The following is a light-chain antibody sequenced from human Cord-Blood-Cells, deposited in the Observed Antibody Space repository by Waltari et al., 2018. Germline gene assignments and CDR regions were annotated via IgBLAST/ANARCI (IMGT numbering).Light chain of an antibody. Sequence: PPSASGTPGQRVTISCSGSSSNIGSNYVYWYQQLPGTAPKLLIYRNNQRPSGVPDRFSGSKSGTSASRAISGLRSEGEADYYCAAWDDSLSGYVFGTGTKVTVL. J-gene: IGLJ1*01. CDR2: RNN. CDR1: SSNIGSNY. V-gene: IGLV1-47*01. CDR3: AAWDDSLSGYV.